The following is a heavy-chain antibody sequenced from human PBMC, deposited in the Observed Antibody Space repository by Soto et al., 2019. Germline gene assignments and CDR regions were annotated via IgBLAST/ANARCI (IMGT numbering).Heavy chain of an antibody. V-gene: IGHV3-30-3*01. Sequence: QVQLVESGGGVVQPGRSLRLSCAASGFTFSSYAMHWVRQAPGKGLEWVAVISYDGSNKYYADSVKGRFTISRDNSKNTLYLHMNSLRAEDTAVYYCANGDYYYGMDVWGQGTTVTVSS. D-gene: IGHD4-17*01. CDR2: ISYDGSNK. CDR1: GFTFSSYA. CDR3: ANGDYYYGMDV. J-gene: IGHJ6*02.